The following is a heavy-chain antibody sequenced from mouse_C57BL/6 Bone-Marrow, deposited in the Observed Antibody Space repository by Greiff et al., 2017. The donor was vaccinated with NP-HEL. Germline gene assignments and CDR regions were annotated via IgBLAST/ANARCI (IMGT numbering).Heavy chain of an antibody. J-gene: IGHJ2*01. CDR3: APSYYYGSSYDFDY. CDR1: GYTFTDYS. Sequence: VQLQQSGPELVKPGASVKISCKASGYTFTDYSMNWVKQSHGKSLEWIGDINPNNGGTSYNQKFKGKATLTVDKSSSTAYMQIRSLTSEDSAVYYCAPSYYYGSSYDFDYWGQGTTLTVSS. D-gene: IGHD1-1*01. V-gene: IGHV1-26*01. CDR2: INPNNGGT.